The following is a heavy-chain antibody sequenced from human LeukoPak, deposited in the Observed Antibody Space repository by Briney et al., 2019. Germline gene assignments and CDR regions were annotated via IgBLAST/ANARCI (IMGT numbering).Heavy chain of an antibody. J-gene: IGHJ4*02. Sequence: SEALSLTCTVSGGSISSQFWSWIRQPPGKGLEWIGNIYNSGTTNYNPSLESRVTISVDTSKNQLSLQLTSVTAADTAVYYCTKATQWLAFDYWGRGTLVTVSS. CDR2: IYNSGTT. D-gene: IGHD6-19*01. CDR1: GGSISSQF. CDR3: TKATQWLAFDY. V-gene: IGHV4-59*11.